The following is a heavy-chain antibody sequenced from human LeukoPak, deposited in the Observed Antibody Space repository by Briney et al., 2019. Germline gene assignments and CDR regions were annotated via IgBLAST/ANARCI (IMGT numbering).Heavy chain of an antibody. D-gene: IGHD1-26*01. Sequence: SETLSLTRAVYGGSFSGYYWSWIRQPPGKGLEWIGEINHSGSTNYNPSLKSRVTISVDTSKNQFSLKLSSVTAADTAVYYCARAPPPLWEHLYYGMDVWGQGTTVTVSS. CDR1: GGSFSGYY. V-gene: IGHV4-34*01. J-gene: IGHJ6*02. CDR2: INHSGST. CDR3: ARAPPPLWEHLYYGMDV.